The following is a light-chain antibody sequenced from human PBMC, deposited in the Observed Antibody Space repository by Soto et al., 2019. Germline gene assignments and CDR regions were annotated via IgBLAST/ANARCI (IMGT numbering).Light chain of an antibody. Sequence: DIQMTQSPSTLSASVGDRVTITCRASQSISSWVAWYQQKPGKAPKLLIYAASTLQSGVPTRFSGYGSGTEFTLIISSLQPEDFATYYCQQSYSTRALTFGGGTKVDIK. J-gene: IGKJ4*01. CDR1: QSISSW. CDR3: QQSYSTRALT. CDR2: AAS. V-gene: IGKV1-5*01.